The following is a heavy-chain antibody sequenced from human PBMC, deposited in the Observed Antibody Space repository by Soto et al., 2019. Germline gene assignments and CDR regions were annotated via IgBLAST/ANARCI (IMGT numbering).Heavy chain of an antibody. Sequence: QVQLKESGPGLVKPSQTLSLTCTVSDASISSGGYYWSWIRHHPGKGLEWIGYISYSGSTYHNPSLKSRVTISVDTSKEQFSLKLTSVTAADPAVYYCARYLYSGSYFDSWGQRTLVTVSS. D-gene: IGHD1-26*01. V-gene: IGHV4-31*03. CDR2: ISYSGST. J-gene: IGHJ4*02. CDR3: ARYLYSGSYFDS. CDR1: DASISSGGYY.